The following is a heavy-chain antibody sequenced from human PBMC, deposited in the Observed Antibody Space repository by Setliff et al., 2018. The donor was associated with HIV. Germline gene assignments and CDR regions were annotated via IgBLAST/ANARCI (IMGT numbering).Heavy chain of an antibody. J-gene: IGHJ6*03. CDR3: ALTAHNLLRGYMDI. CDR1: GGPVSTYY. V-gene: IGHV4-4*07. Sequence: SETLSLTCTVSGGPVSTYYWSWIRQPAGRGLEWIGRFYVGGDTNYNPSLKSRVTMSVDTSKKQFSLKLKSVTVADTAVYYCALTAHNLLRGYMDIWGKGTKVTVSS. D-gene: IGHD7-27*01. CDR2: FYVGGDT.